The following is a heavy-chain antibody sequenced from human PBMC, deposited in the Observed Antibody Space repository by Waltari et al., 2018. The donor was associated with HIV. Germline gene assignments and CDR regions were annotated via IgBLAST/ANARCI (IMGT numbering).Heavy chain of an antibody. CDR3: ARHPFLWGELEPHVGMDV. J-gene: IGHJ6*02. D-gene: IGHD1-1*01. CDR2: IYPGDSDT. Sequence: EVQLVQSGAEVKKPGESLKISCEGSGYSFTRYWDGWVRQMPGKGLEWMGIIYPGDSDTRYSPSFQGQVTISADKSISTAYLQWSSLKASDTAMYYCARHPFLWGELEPHVGMDVWGQGTTVTVSS. V-gene: IGHV5-51*01. CDR1: GYSFTRYW.